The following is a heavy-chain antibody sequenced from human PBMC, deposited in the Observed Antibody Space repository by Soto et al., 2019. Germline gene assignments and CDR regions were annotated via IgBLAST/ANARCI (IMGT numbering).Heavy chain of an antibody. Sequence: GGSLRLSCVGSGFTFSNFSINWVRQAPGKGLEWVSSITSRSDIYYADSLKGRFTISRDNAKNSVSLQMNSLRAEDTAVYYCAREYTAWPLAYGLDVWGQGTTVTVSS. V-gene: IGHV3-21*01. CDR1: GFTFSNFS. D-gene: IGHD2-2*02. CDR3: AREYTAWPLAYGLDV. J-gene: IGHJ6*02. CDR2: ITSRSDI.